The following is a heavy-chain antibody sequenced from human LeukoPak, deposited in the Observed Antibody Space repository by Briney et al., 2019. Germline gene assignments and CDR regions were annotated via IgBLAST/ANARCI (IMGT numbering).Heavy chain of an antibody. CDR3: ARVTPGGVGSFDY. Sequence: GGSLRLSCAASGFTFSRYWMSWVRQAPGKGLEWVADINQAGSEKFYVDSVKGRFTISRGNAKISLYLQMNSLRAEDTAVYYRARVTPGGVGSFDYWGQGTLVTVSS. CDR2: INQAGSEK. D-gene: IGHD3-10*01. J-gene: IGHJ4*02. V-gene: IGHV3-7*01. CDR1: GFTFSRYW.